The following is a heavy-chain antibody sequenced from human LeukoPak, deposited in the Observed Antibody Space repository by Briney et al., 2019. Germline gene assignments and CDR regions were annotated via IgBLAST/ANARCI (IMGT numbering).Heavy chain of an antibody. D-gene: IGHD4-17*01. CDR3: AKCVGPFRTTAEFYFDY. J-gene: IGHJ4*02. Sequence: SVKVSCKASGGTFSSYAISWVRQAPGQGLEWMGGIIPIFGTANYAQKFQGRVTITTDESTSTAYMELSSLGAEDTAIYYCAKCVGPFRTTAEFYFDYWGQGTLVTVSS. CDR2: IIPIFGTA. V-gene: IGHV1-69*05. CDR1: GGTFSSYA.